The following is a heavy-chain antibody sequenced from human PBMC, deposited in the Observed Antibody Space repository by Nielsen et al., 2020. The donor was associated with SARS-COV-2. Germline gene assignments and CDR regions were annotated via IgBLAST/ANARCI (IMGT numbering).Heavy chain of an antibody. CDR2: IWYDGSNK. CDR1: GFTFSSYG. D-gene: IGHD6-13*01. J-gene: IGHJ6*02. Sequence: GESLKISCAASGFTFSSYGMHWVRQAPGKGLEWVAVIWYDGSNKYYADSVKGRFTISRDNSKNTLYLQMNSLRAEDTAVYYCARQYSSSWWNYYYYGMDVWGQGTTVTVSS. V-gene: IGHV3-33*01. CDR3: ARQYSSSWWNYYYYGMDV.